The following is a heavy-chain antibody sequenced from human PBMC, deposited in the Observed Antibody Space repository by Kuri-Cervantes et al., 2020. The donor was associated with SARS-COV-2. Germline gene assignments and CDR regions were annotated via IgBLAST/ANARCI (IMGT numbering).Heavy chain of an antibody. CDR2: IYYSGST. D-gene: IGHD2/OR15-2a*01. CDR1: GGSISSSSYY. J-gene: IGHJ4*02. Sequence: GSLRLSCTVSGGSISSSSYYWGWIRQPPGKGLEWIGSIYYSGSTYYNPSLKSRVTISVDTSKNQFSLNLNSVTAADTALYYCARGAIDWGQGTLVTVSS. V-gene: IGHV4-39*07. CDR3: ARGAID.